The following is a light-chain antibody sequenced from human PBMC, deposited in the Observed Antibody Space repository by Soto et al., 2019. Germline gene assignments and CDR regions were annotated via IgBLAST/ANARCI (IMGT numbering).Light chain of an antibody. CDR3: MQGSVWTCT. V-gene: IGKV2-30*01. CDR1: QSLVYSDGNDY. J-gene: IGKJ1*01. Sequence: EVVMTQSPLSLPVTLGQPDSISCRSSQSLVYSDGNDYLIWFQQRQGQSPRRLIFKVSNRDSGVPDRFRGSGEGLDCTLKISRFEAEDVVVYYCMQGSVWTCTFCRGTKVEI. CDR2: KVS.